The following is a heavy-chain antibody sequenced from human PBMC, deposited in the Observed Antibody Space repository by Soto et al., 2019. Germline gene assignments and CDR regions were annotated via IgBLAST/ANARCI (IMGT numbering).Heavy chain of an antibody. D-gene: IGHD2-15*01. CDR1: GFTFSDYY. V-gene: IGHV3-11*06. CDR2: ISSSSSYT. J-gene: IGHJ4*02. Sequence: GGSLRLSCAASGFTFSDYYMIWIRQAPGKGLEWVSYISSSSSYTNYADSVKGRFTISRDNAKNSLYLQMNSLRAEDTAVYYCARDRYCSGGSCYAIDYWGQGTLVTVSS. CDR3: ARDRYCSGGSCYAIDY.